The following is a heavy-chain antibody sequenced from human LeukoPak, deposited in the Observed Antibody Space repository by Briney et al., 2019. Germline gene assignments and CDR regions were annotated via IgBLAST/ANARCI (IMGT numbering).Heavy chain of an antibody. Sequence: SVKVSCKASGGTFSSYAISWVRQAPGQGLEWMGGIIPIFGTANYAQKFQGRVTITTDESTSTAYMELSSLRSEDTAVYYCVRERMDIVATTIFDYWGQGTLVTVSS. CDR1: GGTFSSYA. D-gene: IGHD5-12*01. V-gene: IGHV1-69*05. CDR2: IIPIFGTA. CDR3: VRERMDIVATTIFDY. J-gene: IGHJ4*02.